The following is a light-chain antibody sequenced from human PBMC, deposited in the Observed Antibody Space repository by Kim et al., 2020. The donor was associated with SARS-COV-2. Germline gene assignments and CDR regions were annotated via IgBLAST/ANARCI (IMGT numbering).Light chain of an antibody. CDR2: QDS. V-gene: IGLV3-1*01. CDR1: KLGDKY. J-gene: IGLJ2*01. CDR3: QAWDSSSVV. Sequence: VSPGQTASMTCSGDKLGDKYACWYQQKPGQSPVLVIYQDSKRPSGIPERFSGSNSGNTATLTISGTQAMDEADYYCQAWDSSSVVFGGGTQLTVL.